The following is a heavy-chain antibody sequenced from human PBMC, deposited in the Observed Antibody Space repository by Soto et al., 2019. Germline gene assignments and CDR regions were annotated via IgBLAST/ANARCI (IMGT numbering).Heavy chain of an antibody. J-gene: IGHJ4*02. Sequence: EVQLLESGGGLVQPGGSLRLSCAASGFTFSNYAMNWVRQAPGKGLEWVSTISGSGGSPYYADSVKGRFTISRDNSKYTLYLQMNSLRAGDSAIYYCAKEGTSGLYYFDYWGQGTLVTVSS. CDR2: ISGSGGSP. V-gene: IGHV3-23*01. D-gene: IGHD6-19*01. CDR3: AKEGTSGLYYFDY. CDR1: GFTFSNYA.